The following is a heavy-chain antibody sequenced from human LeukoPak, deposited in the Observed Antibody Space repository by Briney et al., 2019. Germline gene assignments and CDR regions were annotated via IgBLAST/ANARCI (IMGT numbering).Heavy chain of an antibody. CDR2: ISLSTTSI. J-gene: IGHJ4*02. Sequence: GGSLRLSCAASGFTFSSYNMNWVRQAPGKGLEWISYISLSTTSIYYADSVKGRFTISRDNAKNSLYLQMNSLRAEDTAVYYCARDRGYCSGGTCFVSYFDLWGQGTLVTVSS. CDR1: GFTFSSYN. CDR3: ARDRGYCSGGTCFVSYFDL. V-gene: IGHV3-48*04. D-gene: IGHD2-15*01.